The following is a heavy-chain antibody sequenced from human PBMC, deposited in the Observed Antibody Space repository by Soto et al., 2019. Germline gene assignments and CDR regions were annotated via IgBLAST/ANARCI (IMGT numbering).Heavy chain of an antibody. Sequence: PGGSLRLSCAASGSTVSSNYMSWVRQAPGKGLEWVSVIYSGGSTYYADSVKGRFTISRDNSKNTLYLQMNSLRAEDTAVYYCARGVITMVRGVIGAFDIWGQGTMVTVS. CDR2: IYSGGST. CDR3: ARGVITMVRGVIGAFDI. V-gene: IGHV3-53*01. D-gene: IGHD3-10*01. J-gene: IGHJ3*02. CDR1: GSTVSSNY.